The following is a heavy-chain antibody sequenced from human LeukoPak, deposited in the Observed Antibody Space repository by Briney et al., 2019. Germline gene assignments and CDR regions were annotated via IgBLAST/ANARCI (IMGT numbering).Heavy chain of an antibody. J-gene: IGHJ4*02. D-gene: IGHD2-2*01. Sequence: GGSVRLLCAASGFTFSNAWMSGVRQPPGKALVWVGRIKSKTDGGTTDYDAPVKGRFTISRDDSKNTLYLQMNSLKTEDTAVYYCTTYYASSAWIDYWGQGTLVTVSS. CDR1: GFTFSNAW. CDR3: TTYYASSAWIDY. V-gene: IGHV3-15*01. CDR2: IKSKTDGGTT.